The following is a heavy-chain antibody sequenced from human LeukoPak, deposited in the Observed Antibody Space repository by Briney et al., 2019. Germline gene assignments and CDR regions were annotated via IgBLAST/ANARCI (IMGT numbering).Heavy chain of an antibody. CDR2: IHSSGYT. CDR1: GGSISGNY. CDR3: TKRQGPTSGSYDYFDP. D-gene: IGHD1-26*01. V-gene: IGHV4-4*09. Sequence: SETLSLTCTVSGGSISGNYWSWIRQPPGQGLEWIAYIHSSGYTNYNPSLKSRVTISVDTSNNQFSLKVTSVTAADTAMYYCTKRQGPTSGSYDYFDPWGQGALVTISS. J-gene: IGHJ5*02.